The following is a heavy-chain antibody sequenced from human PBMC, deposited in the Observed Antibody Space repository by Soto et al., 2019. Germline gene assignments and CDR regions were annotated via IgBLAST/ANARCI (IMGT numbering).Heavy chain of an antibody. J-gene: IGHJ4*02. CDR1: GGSVSSGSYY. CDR3: ARELARGYSYGVSDY. Sequence: QVQLQESGPGLVKPSATLSLTCTVSGGSVSSGSYYWSWIRQPPGKGLEWIGYIYYSGSTNSKPSLKSRVTISVDTSKNQFSLKLSSVTAADTAVYYCARELARGYSYGVSDYWGQGTMVTGSS. CDR2: IYYSGST. V-gene: IGHV4-61*01. D-gene: IGHD5-18*01.